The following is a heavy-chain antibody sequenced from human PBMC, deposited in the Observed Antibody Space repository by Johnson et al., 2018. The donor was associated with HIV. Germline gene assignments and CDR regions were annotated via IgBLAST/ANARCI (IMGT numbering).Heavy chain of an antibody. CDR3: ARAWRAPPDYGGNPGAFDI. V-gene: IGHV3-64*01. CDR1: GFTFSSYA. D-gene: IGHD4-23*01. CDR2: ISSNGGST. J-gene: IGHJ3*02. Sequence: EKLVESGGGLVQPGGSLRLSCAASGFTFSSYAMHWVRQAPGKGLEYVSAISSNGGSTYYANSVKGRFTISRDNSKNTLYLQMGSLSAEDMAVYYCARAWRAPPDYGGNPGAFDIWGQGTMCTVSS.